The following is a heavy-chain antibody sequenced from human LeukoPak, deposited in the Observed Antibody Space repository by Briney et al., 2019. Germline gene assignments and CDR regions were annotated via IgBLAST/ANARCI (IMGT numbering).Heavy chain of an antibody. CDR3: ARVAGGYGDYALRADAFDI. CDR2: ISSSRSSYI. D-gene: IGHD4-17*01. J-gene: IGHJ3*02. CDR1: GFTFSSYS. Sequence: GGSLRLSCAASGFTFSSYSMNWLRQAPGKGLEWVSSISSSRSSYIYYADSVKGRFTISRDNAKNSLYLQMNSLRAEDTAVYCCARVAGGYGDYALRADAFDIWGQGTMVTVSS. V-gene: IGHV3-21*01.